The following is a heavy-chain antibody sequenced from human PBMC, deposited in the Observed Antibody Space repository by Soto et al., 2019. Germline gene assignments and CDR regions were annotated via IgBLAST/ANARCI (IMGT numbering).Heavy chain of an antibody. Sequence: ASVKVSCKASGYTFTSYGISWVRQAPGQGLEWMGWISAYNGNTNYAQKLQGRVTMPTSTAYMELSSLRSEDTAVYYCAAEEAELEDYYYGMDVWGQGTTVTVSS. V-gene: IGHV1-18*01. D-gene: IGHD1-1*01. CDR1: GYTFTSYG. CDR3: AAEEAELEDYYYGMDV. CDR2: ISAYNGNT. J-gene: IGHJ6*02.